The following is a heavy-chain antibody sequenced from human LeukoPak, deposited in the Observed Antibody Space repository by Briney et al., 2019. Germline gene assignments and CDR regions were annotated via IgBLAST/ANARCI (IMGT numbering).Heavy chain of an antibody. V-gene: IGHV1-46*01. J-gene: IGHJ4*02. CDR1: GYTFTSYY. D-gene: IGHD5-24*01. CDR3: ASPRDGYKSLDY. CDR2: INPSGGST. Sequence: GASVKVSCKASGYTFTSYYMHWVRQAPGQGLEWMGIINPSGGSTSYAQKIQGRVTMTRDTSTSTVYMELSSLRSEDTAVYYCASPRDGYKSLDYWGQGTLVTVSS.